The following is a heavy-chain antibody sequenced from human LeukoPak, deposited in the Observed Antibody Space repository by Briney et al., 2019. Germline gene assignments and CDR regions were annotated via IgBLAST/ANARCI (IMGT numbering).Heavy chain of an antibody. CDR1: GYTFTGYY. CDR2: INAGNGNT. J-gene: IGHJ4*02. Sequence: ASVKVSCKASGYTFTGYYMHWVRQAPGQRLEWMGWINAGNGNTKYSQEFQGRVTITRDTSASTAYMELSSLRSEDMAVYYCAREGRWLQPLDYWGQGTLVTVSS. CDR3: AREGRWLQPLDY. D-gene: IGHD5-24*01. V-gene: IGHV1-3*03.